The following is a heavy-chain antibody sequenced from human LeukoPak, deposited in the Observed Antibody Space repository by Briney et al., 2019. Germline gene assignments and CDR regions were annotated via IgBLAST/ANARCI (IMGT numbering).Heavy chain of an antibody. CDR3: ARRQTYFDY. CDR2: IYNDGST. Sequence: SETLSLTCTVSGGSISPYFWSWIRQSPGKGLEWIGYIYNDGSTKYNPSLKSRVTISAVTSKRQFSLNLRSVTAADTAVYYCARRQTYFDYWGQGTLVTVSS. V-gene: IGHV4-4*09. J-gene: IGHJ4*02. CDR1: GGSISPYF.